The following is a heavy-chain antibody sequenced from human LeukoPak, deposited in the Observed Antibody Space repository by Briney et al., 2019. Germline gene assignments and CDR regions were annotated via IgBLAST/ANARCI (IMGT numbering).Heavy chain of an antibody. J-gene: IGHJ5*02. CDR3: ARASRYSSSSQNWFDP. D-gene: IGHD6-13*01. CDR1: GYTFTSYG. V-gene: IGHV1-18*01. CDR2: ISAYNGNT. Sequence: ASVKVSCKASGYTFTSYGISWVRQAPRQGLEWMGWISAYNGNTNYAQKLQGRVTMTTDTSTSTAYMELRSLRSDDTAVYYCARASRYSSSSQNWFDPWGQGTLVTVSS.